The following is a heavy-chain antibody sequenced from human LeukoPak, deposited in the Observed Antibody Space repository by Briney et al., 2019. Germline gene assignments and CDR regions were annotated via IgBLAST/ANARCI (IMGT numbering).Heavy chain of an antibody. V-gene: IGHV3-23*01. CDR3: AKDQGTYYDILTGYYSFDY. J-gene: IGHJ4*02. D-gene: IGHD3-9*01. CDR2: ISGSGT. Sequence: GGSLRLSCATSGFTFRSYAMIWVRQAPERGLQWVSGISGSGTYYADFAKGRFTISRDNSKNTLYLQMNSLRAEDTAVYYCAKDQGTYYDILTGYYSFDYWGQGTLVTVSS. CDR1: GFTFRSYA.